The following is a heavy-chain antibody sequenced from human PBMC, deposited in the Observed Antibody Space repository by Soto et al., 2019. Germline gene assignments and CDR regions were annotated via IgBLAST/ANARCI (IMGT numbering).Heavy chain of an antibody. Sequence: GGSLRLSCAASGFTFSSYSMNWVRQAPGKGLEWVSSISSSSSYIYYADSVKGRFTISRDNAKNSLYLQMNSLRAEDTAVYYCARDPRYCSSTSCYALYYYYYYMDVWGKGTTVTVSS. D-gene: IGHD2-2*01. J-gene: IGHJ6*03. CDR1: GFTFSSYS. CDR2: ISSSSSYI. V-gene: IGHV3-21*01. CDR3: ARDPRYCSSTSCYALYYYYYYMDV.